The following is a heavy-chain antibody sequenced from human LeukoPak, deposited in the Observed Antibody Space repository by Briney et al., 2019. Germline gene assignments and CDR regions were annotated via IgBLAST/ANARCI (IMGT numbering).Heavy chain of an antibody. CDR1: GGSISSYY. D-gene: IGHD5-18*01. J-gene: IGHJ5*02. Sequence: PSGTLSLTCTVSGGSISSYYWSWIRQPAGKGLEWIGRIYTSGSTNYNPSLKSRVTMSVDTSKNQFSLKLSSVTAADTAVYYCARETDVDTAMVKGDNWFDPWGQGTLVTVSS. CDR3: ARETDVDTAMVKGDNWFDP. V-gene: IGHV4-4*07. CDR2: IYTSGST.